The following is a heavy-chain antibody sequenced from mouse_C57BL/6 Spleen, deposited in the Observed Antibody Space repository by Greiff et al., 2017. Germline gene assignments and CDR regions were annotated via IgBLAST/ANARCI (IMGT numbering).Heavy chain of an antibody. V-gene: IGHV1-78*01. Sequence: VQLQQSDAELVKPGASVKISCKVSGYTFTDHTIHWMKQRPEQGLEWIGYIYPRDGSTKYNEKFKGKATLTADKSSSTAYMQLNSLTSEDSAVYFCARGDLTTTVVAKDWYFDVWGTGTTVTVSS. CDR1: GYTFTDHT. J-gene: IGHJ1*03. CDR3: ARGDLTTTVVAKDWYFDV. CDR2: IYPRDGST. D-gene: IGHD1-1*01.